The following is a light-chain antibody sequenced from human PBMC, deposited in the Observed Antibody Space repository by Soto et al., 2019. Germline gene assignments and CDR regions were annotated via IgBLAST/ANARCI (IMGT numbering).Light chain of an antibody. Sequence: DIVMTQSPLSLPVTPGEPASISCRSSQSLLHSNGYNYLDWYLQKPGQSPQLLIYLGSNRASGVPDRFSGSGSGTDFTLKISRVEAEDVGVYYCRQALHPYTFGQGTKLEIK. CDR1: QSLLHSNGYNY. J-gene: IGKJ2*01. CDR3: RQALHPYT. V-gene: IGKV2-28*01. CDR2: LGS.